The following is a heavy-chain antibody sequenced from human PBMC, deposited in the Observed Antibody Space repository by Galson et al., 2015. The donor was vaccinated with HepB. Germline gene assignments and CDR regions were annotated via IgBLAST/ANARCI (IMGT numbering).Heavy chain of an antibody. CDR1: GYTFTDSY. D-gene: IGHD3-10*01. Sequence: VKVSCKASGYTFTDSYIFWVRQAPGQGLEWMGWINPNSGGTDYAQKFQGRLTMTRDTSINTAHMELSRLRSDDTSIYYCARKANFYGSGGYHSFFDYWGQGTLVTVSS. CDR3: ARKANFYGSGGYHSFFDY. J-gene: IGHJ4*02. CDR2: INPNSGGT. V-gene: IGHV1-2*02.